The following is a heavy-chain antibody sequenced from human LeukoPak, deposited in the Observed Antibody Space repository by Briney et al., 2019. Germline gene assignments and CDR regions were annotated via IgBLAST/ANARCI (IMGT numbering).Heavy chain of an antibody. V-gene: IGHV1-8*01. CDR2: MNPNSGNT. Sequence: GASVKVSCKASGYTFTSYDINWVRQATGQGLEWMGWMNPNSGNTGYAQKFQGRVTMTRNTSISTAYMELSRLRSDDTAVYYCAGGYCSGGSCYDYWGQGTLVTVSS. CDR3: AGGYCSGGSCYDY. J-gene: IGHJ4*02. D-gene: IGHD2-15*01. CDR1: GYTFTSYD.